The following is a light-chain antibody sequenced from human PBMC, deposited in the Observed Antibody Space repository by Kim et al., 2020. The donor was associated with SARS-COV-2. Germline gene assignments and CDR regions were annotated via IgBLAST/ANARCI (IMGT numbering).Light chain of an antibody. J-gene: IGLJ2*01. Sequence: GNVETNTCACNGGLVASNYVRWYQQRPGSAPLTVIYDDDRRPSGVPDRFSGSIDSTSNSASLTISGLKTEDEAEYYCQSYTAGSVVFGGGTQLTVL. CDR1: GGLVASNY. CDR2: DDD. V-gene: IGLV6-57*02. CDR3: QSYTAGSVV.